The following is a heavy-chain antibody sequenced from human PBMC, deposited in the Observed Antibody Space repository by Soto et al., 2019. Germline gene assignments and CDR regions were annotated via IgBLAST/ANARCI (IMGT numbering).Heavy chain of an antibody. CDR2: ISYDGSNK. Sequence: QVQLVESGGGVVQPGRSLRLSCAASGFTFSSYGMHWVRQAPGKGLEWVAGISYDGSNKYYADSVKGRFTISRDNSKNTVYLQMNSLRAEDTAVYYCAKETYSGPLDYWGQGTMVTVS. D-gene: IGHD2-15*01. CDR1: GFTFSSYG. CDR3: AKETYSGPLDY. J-gene: IGHJ4*02. V-gene: IGHV3-30*18.